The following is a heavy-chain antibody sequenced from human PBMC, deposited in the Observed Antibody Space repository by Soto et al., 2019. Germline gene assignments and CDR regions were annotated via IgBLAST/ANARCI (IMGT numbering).Heavy chain of an antibody. D-gene: IGHD2-2*01. CDR3: ASAIVVVPAAEPVFDY. CDR2: IYPGDSDT. CDR1: GYSFTSYW. J-gene: IGHJ4*02. V-gene: IGHV5-51*01. Sequence: GESLKISCKGSGYSFTSYWIGWVRQMPGKGLEWMGIIYPGDSDTRYSPSFQGQVTISADKSISTAYLQWSSLKASDTAMYYCASAIVVVPAAEPVFDYWGQGTLVTVSS.